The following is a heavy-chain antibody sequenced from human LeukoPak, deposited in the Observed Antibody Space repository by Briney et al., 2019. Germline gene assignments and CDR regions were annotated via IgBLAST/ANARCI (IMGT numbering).Heavy chain of an antibody. V-gene: IGHV3-74*01. CDR1: GFSFSTYW. CDR3: AKVGRTPPFN. Sequence: GGSLRLSCAASGFSFSTYWMHWVRQAPGKGLVWVSQINPDGSSTDYADSVKGRFTSSRDNAKNTVYLQMNSLRAEDTAGYYCAKVGRTPPFNWGQGTLVTVSS. J-gene: IGHJ4*02. CDR2: INPDGSST.